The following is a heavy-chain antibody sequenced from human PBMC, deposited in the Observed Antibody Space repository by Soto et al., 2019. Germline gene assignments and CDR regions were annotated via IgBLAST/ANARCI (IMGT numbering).Heavy chain of an antibody. V-gene: IGHV4-31*03. J-gene: IGHJ4*01. CDR3: ARAARRNVVLIQFAI. Sequence: LSLTCSVSGGSISSDGYYWSWIRQHPEKGLEWIAYIYHSGIPYYHPSLQSRVNMSIDTSKNQFSLRLSSVTAADTAVYYCARAARRNVVLIQFAIWGQGTQVTVSS. CDR2: IYHSGIP. D-gene: IGHD1-1*01. CDR1: GGSISSDGYY.